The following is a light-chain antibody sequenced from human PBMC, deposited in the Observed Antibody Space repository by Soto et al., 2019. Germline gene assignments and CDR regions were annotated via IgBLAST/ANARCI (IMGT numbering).Light chain of an antibody. CDR1: QSVSSSY. V-gene: IGKV3D-20*02. Sequence: EIVLKQSPGTLSLSPGERATLSCRASQSVSSSYLAWYQQKPGQAPRLLIYGASSRATGIPDRFSGSGSGTDFTLTISSLEPEDFAVYYCHQRSNWPITFGQGTRLEIK. CDR2: GAS. J-gene: IGKJ5*01. CDR3: HQRSNWPIT.